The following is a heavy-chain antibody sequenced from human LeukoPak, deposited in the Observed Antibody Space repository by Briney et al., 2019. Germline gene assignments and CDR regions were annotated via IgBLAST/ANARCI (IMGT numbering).Heavy chain of an antibody. Sequence: SVKVSCKAPRGTFDSYGISWVRQAPGQDLEWMGGVMAIFGGVKYGQKFQGRATITTDASTSTAYMELRSLTSEDTGIYYCARGELGDRSGFSFFDYWGQGPWSPSPQ. V-gene: IGHV1-69*05. CDR2: VMAIFGGV. D-gene: IGHD3-22*01. CDR3: ARGELGDRSGFSFFDY. J-gene: IGHJ4*02. CDR1: RGTFDSYG.